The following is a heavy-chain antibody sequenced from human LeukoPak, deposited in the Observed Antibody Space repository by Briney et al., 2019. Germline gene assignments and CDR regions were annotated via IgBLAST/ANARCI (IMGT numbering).Heavy chain of an antibody. Sequence: GASVKVSCKTSGYIFTSYYIHWVRQAPGQGPEWMGIINPSGGISTYAQEFQGRVTMTRDTSTSTVYMELSSLRSDDTAVYYCARGVDCSSTSCYAAGDYWGQGTLVTVSS. CDR2: INPSGGIS. CDR1: GYIFTSYY. V-gene: IGHV1-46*01. D-gene: IGHD2-2*01. CDR3: ARGVDCSSTSCYAAGDY. J-gene: IGHJ4*02.